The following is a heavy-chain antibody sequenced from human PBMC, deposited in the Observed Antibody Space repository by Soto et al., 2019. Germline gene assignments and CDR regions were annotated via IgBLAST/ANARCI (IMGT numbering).Heavy chain of an antibody. D-gene: IGHD5-12*01. CDR1: GFTFSSYA. CDR2: ISYDGSNK. CDR3: ARDRSGYDSRYYYYGMDV. V-gene: IGHV3-30-3*01. J-gene: IGHJ6*02. Sequence: GGSLRLSCAASGFTFSSYAMHWVRQAPGKGLEWVAVISYDGSNKYYADSVKGRFTISRDNSKNTLYLQMNSLRAEDTAVYYCARDRSGYDSRYYYYGMDVWGQGTTVTVSS.